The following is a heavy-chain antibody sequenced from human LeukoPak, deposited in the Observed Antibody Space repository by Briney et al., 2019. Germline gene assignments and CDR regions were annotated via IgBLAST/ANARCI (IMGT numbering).Heavy chain of an antibody. D-gene: IGHD1-26*01. J-gene: IGHJ4*02. Sequence: SETLFLTCTVSGGSISSSSYYWGWIRQPPGKGLEWIGSIYYSGSTYYNPSLKSRVTISVDTSKNQFSLKLSSVTAADTAVYYCARHGALRGNFDYWGQGTLVTVSS. CDR1: GGSISSSSYY. V-gene: IGHV4-39*01. CDR3: ARHGALRGNFDY. CDR2: IYYSGST.